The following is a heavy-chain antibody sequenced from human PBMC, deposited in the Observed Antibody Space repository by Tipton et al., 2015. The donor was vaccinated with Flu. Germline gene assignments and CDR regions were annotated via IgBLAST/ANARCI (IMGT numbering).Heavy chain of an antibody. CDR2: IYTSGST. CDR1: GGSINSYY. J-gene: IGHJ3*02. Sequence: TLSLTCTVSGGSINSYYWSWIRQPAGKGLEWIGRIYTSGSTNYNPSLKSRVTMSIDTSNNQFSLELSSVTAADTAVYYCARGFYGAFDIWGQGTMVTVSS. CDR3: ARGFYGAFDI. V-gene: IGHV4-4*07. D-gene: IGHD4-17*01.